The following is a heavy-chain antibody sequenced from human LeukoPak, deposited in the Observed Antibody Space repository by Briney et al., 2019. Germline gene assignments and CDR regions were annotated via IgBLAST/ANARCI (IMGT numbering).Heavy chain of an antibody. CDR1: GFTVSSNY. CDR2: IYSGGST. Sequence: AGGSLRLSCAASGFTVSSNYMSWVRQAPGKGLEWVSVIYSGGSTYYADSVKGRFTISRDNSKNTLYLQMNSLRAEDTAVYYCARDIVATNFDCWGQGTLVTVSS. CDR3: ARDIVATNFDC. V-gene: IGHV3-66*01. J-gene: IGHJ4*02. D-gene: IGHD5-12*01.